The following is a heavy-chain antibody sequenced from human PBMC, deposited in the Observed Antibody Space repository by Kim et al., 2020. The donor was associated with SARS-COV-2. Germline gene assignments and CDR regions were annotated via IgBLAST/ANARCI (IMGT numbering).Heavy chain of an antibody. CDR3: ARALRGPPVVWFDP. CDR2: IYYSGST. CDR1: GGSISSGGYY. V-gene: IGHV4-31*03. D-gene: IGHD3-10*01. Sequence: SETLSLTCTVSGGSISSGGYYWSWIRQHPGKGLEWIGYIYYSGSTYYNPSLKSRVTISVDTSKNQFSLKLSSVTAADTAVYYCARALRGPPVVWFDPWGQGTLVTVSS. J-gene: IGHJ5*02.